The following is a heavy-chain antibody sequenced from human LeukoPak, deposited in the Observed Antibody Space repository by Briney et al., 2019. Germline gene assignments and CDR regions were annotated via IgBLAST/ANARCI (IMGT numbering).Heavy chain of an antibody. V-gene: IGHV4-34*01. J-gene: IGHJ4*02. Sequence: PSETLSLTCAVYGGSFSGYYWSWIRQPPGKGLEWIGEINHSGSTNYNPSLKSRVTISVDTSKNQFSLKLSSVTAADTAVYYCARLGPLRYFDWLLETSNFDYWGQGTLVTVS. CDR1: GGSFSGYY. D-gene: IGHD3-9*01. CDR2: INHSGST. CDR3: ARLGPLRYFDWLLETSNFDY.